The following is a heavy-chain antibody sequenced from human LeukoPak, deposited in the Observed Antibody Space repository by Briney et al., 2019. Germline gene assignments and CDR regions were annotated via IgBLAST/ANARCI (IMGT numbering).Heavy chain of an antibody. D-gene: IGHD2-2*01. J-gene: IGHJ4*02. CDR2: ISNTGVTT. Sequence: PGGSLRLSCAASGFTFGNSAMSWVRQTPEKGLEWVSVISNTGVTTYYADSVKGRFTISRDNSKNILLLQVNSLRVDDTAIYYCARGTSLARGITSCYLDQWGQGTLVTVSS. CDR3: ARGTSLARGITSCYLDQ. CDR1: GFTFGNSA. V-gene: IGHV3-23*01.